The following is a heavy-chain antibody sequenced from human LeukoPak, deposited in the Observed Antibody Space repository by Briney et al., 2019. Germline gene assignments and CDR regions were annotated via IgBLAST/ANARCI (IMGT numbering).Heavy chain of an antibody. CDR1: GDSVSSNNAA. J-gene: IGHJ4*02. V-gene: IGHV6-1*01. Sequence: SQTLSLTCAISGDSVSSNNAAWNWIRQSPSRGLEWLGRAYYRSKWYSDYAVSVKGRMTINPDTSKNQFSLHLNSVTPEDTAIYYCARGTGTFDYWGQGTLVTVSS. CDR2: AYYRSKWYS. CDR3: ARGTGTFDY. D-gene: IGHD7-27*01.